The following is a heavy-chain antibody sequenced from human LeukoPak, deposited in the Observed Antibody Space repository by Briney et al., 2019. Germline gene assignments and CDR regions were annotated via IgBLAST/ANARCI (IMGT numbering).Heavy chain of an antibody. CDR3: ARDPNSSGWGTTFDP. CDR1: GFTFSSYW. Sequence: GGSLRLSCAASGFTFSSYWMSWVRQAPGKGLEWVANIKQDGSEKYYVDSVKGRFTISRDNAKNSLYLQMNSLRAEDTAVYYCARDPNSSGWGTTFDPWGQGTLVTVSS. CDR2: IKQDGSEK. V-gene: IGHV3-7*01. J-gene: IGHJ5*02. D-gene: IGHD6-19*01.